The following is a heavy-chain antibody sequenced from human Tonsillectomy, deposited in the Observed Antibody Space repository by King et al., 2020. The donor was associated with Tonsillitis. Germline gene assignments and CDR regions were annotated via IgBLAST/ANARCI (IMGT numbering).Heavy chain of an antibody. CDR3: ARSLTIFGTADC. J-gene: IGHJ4*02. CDR1: GYSVNNYW. CDR2: IYPGDSDT. Sequence: VQLVQSGAEVKKPGESRKISCSGSGYSVNNYWIARVRQLPGKGLEWMWIIYPGDSDTTYSPSFQGQVSISAGKSISTAYLQWSRLKASDTAMYYCARSLTIFGTADCWGQGTVVTVSS. D-gene: IGHD3-3*01. V-gene: IGHV5-51*01.